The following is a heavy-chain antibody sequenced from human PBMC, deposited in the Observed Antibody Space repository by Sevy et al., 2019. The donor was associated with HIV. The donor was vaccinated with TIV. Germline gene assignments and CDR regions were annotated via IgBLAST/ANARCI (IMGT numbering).Heavy chain of an antibody. CDR1: GFNFGSHA. J-gene: IGHJ4*02. V-gene: IGHV3-30*04. Sequence: GGSLRLSCAASGFNFGSHAMHWVRQAPGKGLDWVAVISSDGNSQYSADSVKGRFTISRDNSKNNLYLPMDSLRVEDTAMYYCASDLISGRHSQSLDYWGQGTLVTVSS. CDR2: ISSDGNSQ. D-gene: IGHD1-26*01. CDR3: ASDLISGRHSQSLDY.